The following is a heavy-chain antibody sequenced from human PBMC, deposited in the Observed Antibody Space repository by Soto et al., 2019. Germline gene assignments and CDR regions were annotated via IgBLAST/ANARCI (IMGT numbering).Heavy chain of an antibody. Sequence: SETLSLTCAVYGGSFSGYYWSWIRQPPGKGLEWIGEINHSGSTNYNPSLKSRVTISVETSKNQFSLKLSSVTAADTAVYYCARAGVFADGGNSYYYYYGMDVWGQGTTV. D-gene: IGHD2-21*02. J-gene: IGHJ6*02. CDR3: ARAGVFADGGNSYYYYYGMDV. V-gene: IGHV4-34*01. CDR1: GGSFSGYY. CDR2: INHSGST.